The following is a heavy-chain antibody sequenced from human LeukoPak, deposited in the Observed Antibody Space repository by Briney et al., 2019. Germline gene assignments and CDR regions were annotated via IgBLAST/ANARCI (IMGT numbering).Heavy chain of an antibody. CDR1: GGSFSGYY. V-gene: IGHV4-34*01. CDR3: ARGGHGYSYGSYYYYGMDV. Sequence: SETLSLTCAVYGGSFSGYYWSWIRQPPGKGLEWIGEINHSGSTNYNPSLKSRVTISVDTSKNQFSLKLSSVTAADTAVYYCARGGHGYSYGSYYYYGMDVWGQGTTVTVSS. D-gene: IGHD5-18*01. J-gene: IGHJ6*02. CDR2: INHSGST.